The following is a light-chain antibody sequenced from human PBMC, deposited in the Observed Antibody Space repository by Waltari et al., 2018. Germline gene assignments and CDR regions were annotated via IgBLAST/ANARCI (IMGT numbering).Light chain of an antibody. Sequence: QSVLTQPPSASGTPGQWVTISCSGGASNIGNNVVNWYQQVPGKAPKLLSYRSDRRPAGVPDRFSGSKSGTSASLAISGLQSEDEADYYCAAWDDSLNGRWVFGGGTKVTVL. CDR1: ASNIGNNV. V-gene: IGLV1-44*01. CDR3: AAWDDSLNGRWV. CDR2: RSD. J-gene: IGLJ3*02.